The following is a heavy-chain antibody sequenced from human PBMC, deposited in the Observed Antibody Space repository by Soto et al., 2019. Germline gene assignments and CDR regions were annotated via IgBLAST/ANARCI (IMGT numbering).Heavy chain of an antibody. J-gene: IGHJ4*02. CDR3: ARVGGTYQYYFDY. CDR1: GFTFSSHE. Sequence: GGSLRLSCAASGFTFSSHEMNWVRQAPGKGLEWVSYISSSSSAIYCADSVKGRFTISRDNAKNSLYLQMNSLRAEDTAVYYCARVGGTYQYYFDYWGQGTLVTVSS. V-gene: IGHV3-48*03. D-gene: IGHD1-26*01. CDR2: ISSSSSAI.